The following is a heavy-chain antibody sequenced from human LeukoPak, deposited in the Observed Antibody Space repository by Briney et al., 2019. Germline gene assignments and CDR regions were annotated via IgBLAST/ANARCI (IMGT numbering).Heavy chain of an antibody. Sequence: TGGSLRLSCEASGFSFSTYWMSWVRQAPGKGLEWVANIRQDGSEKYYVDSVKGRFTVSRNNAKNSLYLQMNSLRAEDTAVYYCARDDYGGLDYWGQGTLVTVSS. CDR1: GFSFSTYW. D-gene: IGHD4-23*01. J-gene: IGHJ4*02. V-gene: IGHV3-7*01. CDR2: IRQDGSEK. CDR3: ARDDYGGLDY.